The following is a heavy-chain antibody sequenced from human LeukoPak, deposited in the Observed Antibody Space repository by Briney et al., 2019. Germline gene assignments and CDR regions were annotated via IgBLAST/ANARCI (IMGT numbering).Heavy chain of an antibody. CDR3: AKDSYYDSSGYFDY. Sequence: GGSLRLSCAASGFTFSSYAMSWVRQAPGKGLEWVSAISGSGGSTYYADSVKSRFTISRDNSKNTLYLQMNSLRAEDTAVSYCAKDSYYDSSGYFDYWGQGTLVTVSS. CDR1: GFTFSSYA. V-gene: IGHV3-23*01. D-gene: IGHD3-22*01. J-gene: IGHJ4*02. CDR2: ISGSGGST.